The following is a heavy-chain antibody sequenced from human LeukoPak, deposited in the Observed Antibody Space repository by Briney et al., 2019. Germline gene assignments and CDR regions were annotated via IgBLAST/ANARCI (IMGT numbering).Heavy chain of an antibody. Sequence: ASVKVSCKASGYTFTSYGISWVRQAPGQGLEWMGWISAYNGNTNYAQKLQGRVTMTTDTSTSTAYMELRSLRSDDTAVYYCARRLSSSSWYTYYFDYSGQGTLVTVSS. CDR2: ISAYNGNT. CDR3: ARRLSSSSWYTYYFDY. CDR1: GYTFTSYG. D-gene: IGHD6-13*01. V-gene: IGHV1-18*01. J-gene: IGHJ4*02.